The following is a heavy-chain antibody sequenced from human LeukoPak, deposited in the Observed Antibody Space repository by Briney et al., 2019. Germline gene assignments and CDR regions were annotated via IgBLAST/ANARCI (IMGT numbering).Heavy chain of an antibody. V-gene: IGHV3-74*01. D-gene: IGHD3-22*01. CDR3: ARGLAYYYDSSGYYPLRY. Sequence: GGSLRLSCAASGFTFSSYWMHWVRQAPGKGLVWVSRINSDGSSTSYADSVKGRFTISRDNAKNTLYLQMSSLRAEDTAVYYCARGLAYYYDSSGYYPLRYWGQGNLVTVSS. J-gene: IGHJ4*02. CDR1: GFTFSSYW. CDR2: INSDGSST.